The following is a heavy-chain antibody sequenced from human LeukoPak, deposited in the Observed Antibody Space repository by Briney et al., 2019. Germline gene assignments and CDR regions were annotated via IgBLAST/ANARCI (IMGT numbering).Heavy chain of an antibody. D-gene: IGHD2-21*02. Sequence: PSETLSLTCTVSGGSISSYYWSWIRQPPGKGLEWVGYIYYSGSTNYNPSLKSRVTISVDTSKNQFSLKLSSVTAADTAVYYCARQHIVVVTAGWYFDLWGRGTLVTVSS. J-gene: IGHJ2*01. V-gene: IGHV4-59*08. CDR2: IYYSGST. CDR3: ARQHIVVVTAGWYFDL. CDR1: GGSISSYY.